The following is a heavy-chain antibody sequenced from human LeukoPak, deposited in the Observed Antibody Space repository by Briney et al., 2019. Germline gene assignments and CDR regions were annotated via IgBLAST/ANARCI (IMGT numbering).Heavy chain of an antibody. CDR1: GGSLSGHY. CDR3: AREPVPQDYGDTVNAYDL. V-gene: IGHV4-34*01. J-gene: IGHJ3*01. CDR2: IHHDGRT. D-gene: IGHD4-17*01. Sequence: SETLALTCAVYGGSLSGHYWSWIRQSPGRGLEWIGDIHHDGRTKYSPSLKSRVSILLDTSKNEVSLRLTPVTAADTALYFCAREPVPQDYGDTVNAYDLWGQGTMVIVSS.